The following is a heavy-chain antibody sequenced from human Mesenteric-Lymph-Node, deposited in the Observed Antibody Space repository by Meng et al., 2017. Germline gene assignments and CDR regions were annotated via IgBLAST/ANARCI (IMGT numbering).Heavy chain of an antibody. Sequence: VRLRRWGAGLLKPSETLSLTFAVYGGSFSGYYWSWIRQPPGKGLEWIGEINHSGSTNYNPSLKSRVTISVDTSKNQFSLKLSSVTAADTAVYYCARAMTTVPSDAFDIWGQGTMVTVSS. CDR1: GGSFSGYY. D-gene: IGHD4-17*01. V-gene: IGHV4-34*01. CDR2: INHSGST. CDR3: ARAMTTVPSDAFDI. J-gene: IGHJ3*02.